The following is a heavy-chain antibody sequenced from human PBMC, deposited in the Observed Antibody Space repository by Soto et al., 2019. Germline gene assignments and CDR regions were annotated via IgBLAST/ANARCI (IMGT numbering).Heavy chain of an antibody. CDR3: AADPYYYGSGSYYGYYYYGMDV. Sequence: GASVKVSCKASGFTFTSSAVQWVRQARGQRLEWIGWIVVGSGNTNYAQKFQERVTITRDMSTSTAYMELSSLRSEDTAVYYCAADPYYYGSGSYYGYYYYGMDVWGQGTTVTVSS. CDR1: GFTFTSSA. J-gene: IGHJ6*02. V-gene: IGHV1-58*01. CDR2: IVVGSGNT. D-gene: IGHD3-10*01.